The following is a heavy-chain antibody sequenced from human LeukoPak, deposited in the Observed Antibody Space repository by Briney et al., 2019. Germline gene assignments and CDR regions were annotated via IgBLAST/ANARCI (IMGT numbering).Heavy chain of an antibody. CDR2: IYSGGST. J-gene: IGHJ4*02. D-gene: IGHD5-18*01. CDR3: ARYYSYNDY. CDR1: GITVSSNY. Sequence: PGGSLRLSCAASGITVSSNYMSWVRQAPGKGLEWVSVIYSGGSTYYADSVKGRFTISRDNSKNTLYLQMNSLRAEDTAVYYCARYYSYNDYWGQGTLVTVSS. V-gene: IGHV3-66*01.